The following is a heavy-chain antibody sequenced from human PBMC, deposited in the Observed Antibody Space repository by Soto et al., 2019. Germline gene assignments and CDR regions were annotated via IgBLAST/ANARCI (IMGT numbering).Heavy chain of an antibody. CDR3: AAPGDSGYGNLGY. CDR2: IVVGSGNT. Sequence: QMQLVQSGPEVKKPGTSVKVSCKASGFTFTSSAVQWVRQARGQRLEWIGWIVVGSGNTNYAQKFQERVTITTDMTTSTANMELSSVRSEDTAVYYCAAPGDSGYGNLGYWGQGTLVTVSS. J-gene: IGHJ4*02. CDR1: GFTFTSSA. D-gene: IGHD5-12*01. V-gene: IGHV1-58*01.